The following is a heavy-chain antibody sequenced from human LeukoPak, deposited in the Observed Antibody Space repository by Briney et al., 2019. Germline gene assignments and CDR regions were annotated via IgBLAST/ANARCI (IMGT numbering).Heavy chain of an antibody. V-gene: IGHV3-23*01. CDR3: AKSGSSSWYPYYFDY. J-gene: IGHJ4*02. CDR2: ISGSGGST. CDR1: GFTFSSYA. D-gene: IGHD6-13*01. Sequence: PGGSLRLSCAASGFTFSSYAMSWVRQAPGKGLEWVSAISGSGGSTYYADSVKGRFTISRDNSKNTLYLQMNSLRAEDTAVYYRAKSGSSSWYPYYFDYWGQGTLVTVSS.